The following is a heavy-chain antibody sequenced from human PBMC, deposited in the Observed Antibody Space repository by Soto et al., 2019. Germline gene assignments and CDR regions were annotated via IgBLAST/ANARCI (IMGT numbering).Heavy chain of an antibody. CDR1: GDSMSSGDYS. CDR3: AKDEKYCTSTTCYNSFDP. D-gene: IGHD2-2*01. Sequence: SETLSLTCAVSGDSMSSGDYSWNWIRQPPGKGLEWIGYIYHSGSTYYNPSLKSRVAISVDRSNNQFSLKLSSVTAADTAVDYGAKDEKYCTSTTCYNSFDPWGQGTLVTVSS. CDR2: IYHSGST. J-gene: IGHJ5*02. V-gene: IGHV4-30-2*01.